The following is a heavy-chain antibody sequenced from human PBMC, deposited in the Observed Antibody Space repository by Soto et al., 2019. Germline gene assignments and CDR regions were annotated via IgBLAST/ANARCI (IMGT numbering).Heavy chain of an antibody. CDR2: IYWDDDK. J-gene: IGHJ5*02. CDR3: ARHYDILTGYSGHISSFCFDP. CDR1: GFSLSTSGVG. D-gene: IGHD3-9*01. Sequence: SGATLVNPAQTLTLTCPFCGFSLSTSGVGVGWVRQPPGKALEGLALIYWDDDKRYSPSLKSRLNITKDTSKNQVVHTMTNMDPVDTATYYCARHYDILTGYSGHISSFCFDPWGQGTLVTVSS. V-gene: IGHV2-5*02.